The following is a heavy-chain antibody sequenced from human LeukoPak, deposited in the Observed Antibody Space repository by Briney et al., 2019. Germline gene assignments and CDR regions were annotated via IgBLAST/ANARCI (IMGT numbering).Heavy chain of an antibody. CDR2: ISSSSSTI. CDR3: ARDLISGHYTFDY. J-gene: IGHJ4*02. D-gene: IGHD1-26*01. CDR1: GFTFSSHA. Sequence: GGSLRLSCAASGFTFSSHATSWVRQAPGKGLEWVSYISSSSSTIYYADSVKGRFTVSRDNAKNSLYLQMNSLRDDDTAVYYCARDLISGHYTFDYWGQGTLVTVSS. V-gene: IGHV3-48*02.